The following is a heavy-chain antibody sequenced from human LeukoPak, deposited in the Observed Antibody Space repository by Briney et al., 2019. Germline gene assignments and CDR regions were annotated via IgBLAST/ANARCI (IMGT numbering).Heavy chain of an antibody. Sequence: PSETLSLTCTVSGGSISSYYWSWIRQPAGKGLEWIGRINTSGSTNYNPSLKSRVTMSVDTSKNQFSLKLSSVTAADTAVYFCARNYDSSGHYLFGYWGQGTLVTVSS. V-gene: IGHV4-4*07. J-gene: IGHJ4*02. CDR2: INTSGST. CDR3: ARNYDSSGHYLFGY. D-gene: IGHD3-22*01. CDR1: GGSISSYY.